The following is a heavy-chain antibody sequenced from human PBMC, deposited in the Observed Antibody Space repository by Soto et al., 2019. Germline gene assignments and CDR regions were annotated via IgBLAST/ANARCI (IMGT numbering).Heavy chain of an antibody. Sequence: PSETLSLTCAFSGGSISSGGYSWSWIRQPPGKGLEWIGYIYHSGSTYYNPSLKSRVTISVDRSKNQFSLKLSSVTAADTAVYYCARGEVYYYYGMDVWGQGTTVTVSS. V-gene: IGHV4-30-2*01. CDR2: IYHSGST. J-gene: IGHJ6*02. CDR1: GGSISSGGYS. CDR3: ARGEVYYYYGMDV.